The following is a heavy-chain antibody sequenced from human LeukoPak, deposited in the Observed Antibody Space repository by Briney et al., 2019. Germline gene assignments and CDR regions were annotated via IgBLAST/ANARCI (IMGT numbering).Heavy chain of an antibody. J-gene: IGHJ4*02. Sequence: SETLSLTCTVSGDSISSYYCSWIRQPPGKGLEWIGYIYYSGTTNYNPSLKSRVTIAVDTSNNQFSLKLSSVTAADTAVYYWARHSSLAHFDHWGQGSLVTVSS. CDR2: IYYSGTT. CDR1: GDSISSYY. V-gene: IGHV4-59*01. CDR3: ARHSSLAHFDH.